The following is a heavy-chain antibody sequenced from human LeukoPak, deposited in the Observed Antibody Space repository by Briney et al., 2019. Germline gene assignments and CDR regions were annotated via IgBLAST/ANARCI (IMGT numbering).Heavy chain of an antibody. J-gene: IGHJ3*02. V-gene: IGHV1-69*04. Sequence: ASVKVSCKAPGGTFSSYAISWVRQAPGQGLEWMGRIIPILGIANYAQKFQGRVTITADKSTSTAYMELSSLRSEDTAVYYCAITYDSSGYYMSWAFDIWGQGTMVTVSS. D-gene: IGHD3-22*01. CDR1: GGTFSSYA. CDR2: IIPILGIA. CDR3: AITYDSSGYYMSWAFDI.